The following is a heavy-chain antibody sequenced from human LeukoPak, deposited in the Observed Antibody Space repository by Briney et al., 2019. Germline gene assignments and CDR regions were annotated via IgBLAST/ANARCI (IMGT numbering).Heavy chain of an antibody. D-gene: IGHD3-22*01. V-gene: IGHV5-51*01. CDR3: ARLEGYYDTNGYYDP. CDR2: IYPGDSDT. J-gene: IGHJ5*02. CDR1: GYSFTSYW. Sequence: GESLKISCKGFGYSFTSYWIGWVRQMPGKGLEWMGIIYPGDSDTRYSPSFQGQVTISADKSISTAHLQWSSLKASDTAMYYCARLEGYYDTNGYYDPWAQGTLVTVSS.